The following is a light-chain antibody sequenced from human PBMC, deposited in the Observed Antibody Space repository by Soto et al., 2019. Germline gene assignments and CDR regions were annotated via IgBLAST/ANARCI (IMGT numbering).Light chain of an antibody. CDR2: GAS. V-gene: IGKV1-12*01. CDR3: QQSNSLPIT. J-gene: IGKJ5*01. Sequence: EIQMTQSPPSVSASVGERATLSCRASQDVCKRLARYQQKPGKAPTLLFHGASTWPSGLPPRYSGSGYGTEFTLTISSLQAEDFAIYYCQQSNSLPITLGQGTRLEIK. CDR1: QDVCKR.